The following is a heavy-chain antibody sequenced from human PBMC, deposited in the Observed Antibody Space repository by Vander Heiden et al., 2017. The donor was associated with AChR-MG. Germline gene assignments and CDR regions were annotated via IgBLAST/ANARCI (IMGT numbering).Heavy chain of an antibody. CDR1: GGSFSGYY. V-gene: IGHV4-34*01. D-gene: IGHD3-10*01. J-gene: IGHJ4*02. CDR3: ARQKRRATYYYGSGSYVV. Sequence: QVQLQQWGAGLLKPSETLSLTCAVYGGSFSGYYWSWIRQPPGKGLEWIGEINHSGSTNYNPSLKSRVTISVDTSKNQFSLKLSSVTAADTAVYYCARQKRRATYYYGSGSYVVWGQGTLVTVSS. CDR2: INHSGST.